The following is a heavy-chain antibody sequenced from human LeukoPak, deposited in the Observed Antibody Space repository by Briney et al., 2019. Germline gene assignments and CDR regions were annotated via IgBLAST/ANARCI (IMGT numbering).Heavy chain of an antibody. CDR1: GFTFSSYA. CDR3: AKHQLVVVPAANDY. D-gene: IGHD2-2*01. Sequence: GGSLRLSCAASGFTFSSYAMSWVRQAPGKGLEWVSAISGSGGSTYYADSVRGRFTISRDNSKNTLYLQMNSLRAEDTAVYYCAKHQLVVVPAANDYWGQGTLVTVSS. CDR2: ISGSGGST. V-gene: IGHV3-23*01. J-gene: IGHJ4*02.